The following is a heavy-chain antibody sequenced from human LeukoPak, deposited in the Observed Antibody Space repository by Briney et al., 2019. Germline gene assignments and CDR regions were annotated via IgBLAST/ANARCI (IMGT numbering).Heavy chain of an antibody. CDR1: GYTFTGYY. V-gene: IGHV1-8*03. D-gene: IGHD4-17*01. J-gene: IGHJ3*02. CDR2: INPNSGNT. CDR3: AKSSPYGSAFDI. Sequence: ASVKVSCKASGYTFTGYYMHWVRQAPGQGLEWMGWINPNSGNTGYAQKFQGRVTITRNTSISTAYMELSSLRSEDTAVYYCAKSSPYGSAFDIWGQGTMVTVSS.